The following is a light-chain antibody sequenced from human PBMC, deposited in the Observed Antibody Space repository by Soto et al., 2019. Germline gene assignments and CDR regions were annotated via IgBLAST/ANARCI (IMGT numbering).Light chain of an antibody. CDR3: CSYAGSSTPVV. V-gene: IGLV2-23*01. CDR1: SSDVGSYNL. Sequence: QSALTQPASVSGSPGQSITISCTGTSSDVGSYNLVSWYQQHPGKAPKLRIYEGSKRPSGVPNRFSGAKSGNTASLTISGLQAEDEADYYCCSYAGSSTPVVFGGGTTLPVL. CDR2: EGS. J-gene: IGLJ2*01.